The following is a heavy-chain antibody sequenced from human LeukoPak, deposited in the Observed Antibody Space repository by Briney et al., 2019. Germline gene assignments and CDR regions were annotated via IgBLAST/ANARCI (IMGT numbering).Heavy chain of an antibody. D-gene: IGHD1-26*01. CDR3: AGDGIVGAGRPY. J-gene: IGHJ4*02. CDR2: MNPNSGNT. V-gene: IGHV1-8*01. CDR1: GYTFTSYD. Sequence: ASVKVSCKASGYTFTSYDINWVRQATGQGLEWMGWMNPNSGNTGYAQKFQGRVTMTRNTSISTAHMELSSLRSEDTAVYYCAGDGIVGAGRPYWGQGTLVTVSS.